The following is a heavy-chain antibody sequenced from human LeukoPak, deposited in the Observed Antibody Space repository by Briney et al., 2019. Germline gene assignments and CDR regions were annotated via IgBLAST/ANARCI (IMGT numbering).Heavy chain of an antibody. D-gene: IGHD5-24*01. CDR1: GYTLTELS. J-gene: IGHJ4*02. V-gene: IGHV1-24*01. CDR3: ARDHPHDGYNVFDY. CDR2: FDPEDGET. Sequence: ASVKVSCKVSGYTLTELSMHWVRQAPGKGLEWMGGFDPEDGETIYAQKFQGRVTMTEDTSTDTAYMELSSLRSEDTAVYYCARDHPHDGYNVFDYWGQGTLVTVSS.